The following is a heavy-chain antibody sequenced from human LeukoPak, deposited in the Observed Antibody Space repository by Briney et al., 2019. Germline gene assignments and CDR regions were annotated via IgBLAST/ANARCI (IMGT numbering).Heavy chain of an antibody. V-gene: IGHV3-9*03. Sequence: GGSLRLSCVASGFTFDNYAMHWVRHAPGKGLEWVSGITWNSGHIGYADSVKGRFTISRDNAKNSLNLQMNSLRAEDMALYYCAKSSSWSPGAFDIWGQGTMVTVSS. D-gene: IGHD6-13*01. CDR1: GFTFDNYA. J-gene: IGHJ3*02. CDR3: AKSSSWSPGAFDI. CDR2: ITWNSGHI.